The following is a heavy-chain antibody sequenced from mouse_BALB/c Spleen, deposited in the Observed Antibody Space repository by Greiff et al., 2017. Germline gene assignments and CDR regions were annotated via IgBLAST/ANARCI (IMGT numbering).Heavy chain of an antibody. V-gene: IGHV1-9*01. Sequence: QVQLQQSGAELVRSGASVKLSCTASGFNIKDYYMHWVKQRPGHGLEWIGEILPGSGSTNYNEKFKGKATFTADTSSNTAYMQLSSLTSEDSAVCDCARKEYGSSYGFAYWGQGTLVTVSA. CDR1: GFNIKDYY. CDR3: ARKEYGSSYGFAY. D-gene: IGHD1-1*01. CDR2: ILPGSGST. J-gene: IGHJ3*01.